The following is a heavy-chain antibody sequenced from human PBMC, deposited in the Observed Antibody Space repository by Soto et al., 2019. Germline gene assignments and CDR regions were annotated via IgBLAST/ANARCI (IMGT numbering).Heavy chain of an antibody. CDR1: GFTVSSNY. CDR2: IYSGGST. J-gene: IGHJ3*02. CDR3: ARGGEVMITFGGVIVPDADAFDI. V-gene: IGHV3-53*02. Sequence: EVQLVETGGGLIQPGGSLRLSCAASGFTVSSNYMSWVRQAPGKGLEWVSVIYSGGSTYYADSVKGRFTISRDNSKNTLYLQMNSLRAEDTAVYYCARGGEVMITFGGVIVPDADAFDIWGQGTMVTVSS. D-gene: IGHD3-16*02.